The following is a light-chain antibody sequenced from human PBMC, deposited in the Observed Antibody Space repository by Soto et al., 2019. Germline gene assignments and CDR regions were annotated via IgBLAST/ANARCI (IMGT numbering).Light chain of an antibody. J-gene: IGKJ4*01. CDR3: QQTYSVPLS. CDR1: QTIATS. V-gene: IGKV1-39*01. Sequence: DIPMTQSPSSLSASVGDRVTITCRASQTIATSLNWFQQKPGEAPKFLIYGASNLQSGVPSRFTGSGSGTDYTLTISSLQPEDFATYYCQQTYSVPLSFGGGTKVEIK. CDR2: GAS.